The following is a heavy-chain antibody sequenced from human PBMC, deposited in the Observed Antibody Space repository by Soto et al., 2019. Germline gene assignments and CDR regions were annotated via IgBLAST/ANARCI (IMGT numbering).Heavy chain of an antibody. V-gene: IGHV3-23*01. CDR2: TSGGAGST. Sequence: EVQLLEAGGGLVQPGGSLRLSCAASGFTFNSSAMSWVRQAPGKGLEWVSTTSGGAGSTYYADSVKGRITISRDNSKNTLYLQMNSLRADDTAVYYCAKGRYRIGWYDPYFDYWGQGTLVTVSS. J-gene: IGHJ4*02. CDR1: GFTFNSSA. D-gene: IGHD6-19*01. CDR3: AKGRYRIGWYDPYFDY.